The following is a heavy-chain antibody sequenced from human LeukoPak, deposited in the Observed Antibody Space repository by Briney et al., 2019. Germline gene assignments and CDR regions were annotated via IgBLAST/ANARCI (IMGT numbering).Heavy chain of an antibody. Sequence: GESLKISCKGSGYSFTSYWIGWVRQMPGKGLEWMGIIYPGDSDTRYSPSFQGQVTISADKSISTAYLQWSSLKASDTAMYYCASSGYYYDSSGYSALGAFDIWGQGTMVTVSS. CDR1: GYSFTSYW. J-gene: IGHJ3*02. V-gene: IGHV5-51*01. D-gene: IGHD3-22*01. CDR2: IYPGDSDT. CDR3: ASSGYYYDSSGYSALGAFDI.